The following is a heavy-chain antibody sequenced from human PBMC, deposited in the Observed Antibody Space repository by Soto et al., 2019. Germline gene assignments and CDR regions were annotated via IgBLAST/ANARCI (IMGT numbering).Heavy chain of an antibody. V-gene: IGHV1-69*01. Sequence: QVQLVQSGAEVKKPGSSVKVSCKASGGTFSSYAISWVRQAPGQGLEWMGGIIPIFGTANYAQKFQGRVTITADESTSTAYMELSSLRSEDTAVYYCARDPLNCSSSWYSPNWFDPWGQGTLVTVSS. D-gene: IGHD6-13*01. CDR2: IIPIFGTA. J-gene: IGHJ5*02. CDR1: GGTFSSYA. CDR3: ARDPLNCSSSWYSPNWFDP.